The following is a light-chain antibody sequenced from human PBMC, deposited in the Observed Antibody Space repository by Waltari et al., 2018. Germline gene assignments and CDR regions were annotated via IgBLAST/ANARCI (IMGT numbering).Light chain of an antibody. CDR2: GAS. CDR3: QRNDRLPVT. Sequence: RASQSIGRALIWYQQKPGQAPRLLIYGASTRATGIPDRFSGSGFGTDFSLTISRLEPEDFAVYYCQRNDRLPVTFGQGTKVEIK. V-gene: IGKV3-20*01. J-gene: IGKJ1*01. CDR1: QSIGRA.